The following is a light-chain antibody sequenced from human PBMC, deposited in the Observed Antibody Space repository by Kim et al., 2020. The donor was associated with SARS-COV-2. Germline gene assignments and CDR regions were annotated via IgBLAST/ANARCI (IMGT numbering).Light chain of an antibody. CDR3: SSYSSSGTVI. V-gene: IGLV2-14*01. J-gene: IGLJ2*01. CDR2: VLS. CDR1: RSDVGGYKY. Sequence: GQSITIACTGTRSDVGGYKYVSWDQQHPGRAPQLMIYVLSNRPSGVSNRGSGSKSGNTASLTISGLQAKDEADYYCSSYSSSGTVIFGGGTQLTVL.